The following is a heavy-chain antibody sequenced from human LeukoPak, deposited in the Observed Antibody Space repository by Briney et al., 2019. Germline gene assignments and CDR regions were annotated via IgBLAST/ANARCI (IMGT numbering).Heavy chain of an antibody. CDR3: ARNLVGATRSFDY. CDR2: ISGGSAYT. V-gene: IGHV3-11*03. Sequence: GRSLRLSCAASGFTFSDYYMSWIRQTPGKGLEWLSYISGGSAYTQYADSVKGRFAISRDNAKNSLYLQVNSLRAEDTAVYFCARNLVGATRSFDYWGQGILVIVSS. D-gene: IGHD1-26*01. J-gene: IGHJ4*02. CDR1: GFTFSDYY.